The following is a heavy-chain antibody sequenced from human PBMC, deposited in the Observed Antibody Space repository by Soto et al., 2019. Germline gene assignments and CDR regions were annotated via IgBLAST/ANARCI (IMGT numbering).Heavy chain of an antibody. D-gene: IGHD3-16*01. CDR1: GFTFSDYY. V-gene: IGHV3-11*01. J-gene: IGHJ6*03. CDR3: ARAITFGGIMDV. CDR2: ISSSGITI. Sequence: GGSLRLSCAASGFTFSDYYMSWIRQAPGKGLEWVSYISSSGITIYSADSVKGRFTISRDNANNSLYLQMNSLRAEDTAVYYCARAITFGGIMDVWGKGTTVTVSS.